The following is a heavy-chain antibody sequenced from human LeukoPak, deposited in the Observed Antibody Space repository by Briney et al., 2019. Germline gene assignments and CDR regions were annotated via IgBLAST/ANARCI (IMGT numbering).Heavy chain of an antibody. CDR2: ITSTGGNT. D-gene: IGHD3-3*01. J-gene: IGHJ4*02. Sequence: PGGSLRLSCAASGFTFSSYAMSWVRQAPGKGLEWVSSITSTGGNTFYADSVKGRFTISRDNSKSTLYLQMNSLRVDDTAVYYCGRRSAYFFESWGQGTLVTVS. CDR3: GRRSAYFFES. CDR1: GFTFSSYA. V-gene: IGHV3-23*01.